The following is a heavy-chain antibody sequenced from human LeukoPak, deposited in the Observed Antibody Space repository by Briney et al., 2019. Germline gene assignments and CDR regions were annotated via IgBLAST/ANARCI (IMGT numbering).Heavy chain of an antibody. D-gene: IGHD5-18*01. CDR1: GLTFSRYW. J-gene: IGHJ4*02. CDR3: ARWLGYGYGLDY. Sequence: GGSLRLSCAASGLTFSRYWMTWVRQAPGKGLEWVANIKEDGSEKNYVDSVKGRFTISRDNAKDSLYLQMNSLRAEDTAIYYCARWLGYGYGLDYWGQGTLVTVSS. CDR2: IKEDGSEK. V-gene: IGHV3-7*01.